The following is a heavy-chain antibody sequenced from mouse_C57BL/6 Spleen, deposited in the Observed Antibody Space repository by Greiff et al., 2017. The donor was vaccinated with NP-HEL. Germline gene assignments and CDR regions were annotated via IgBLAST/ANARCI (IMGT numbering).Heavy chain of an antibody. J-gene: IGHJ3*01. CDR3: ARLCGSSFAY. CDR1: GFTFSSYG. D-gene: IGHD1-1*01. Sequence: EVKVVESGGDLVKPGGSLKLSCAASGFTFSSYGMSWVRQTPDKRLEWVATISSGGSYTYYPDSVKGRFTISRDNAKNTLYLQMSSLKSEDTAMYYCARLCGSSFAYWGQGTLVTVSA. CDR2: ISSGGSYT. V-gene: IGHV5-6*01.